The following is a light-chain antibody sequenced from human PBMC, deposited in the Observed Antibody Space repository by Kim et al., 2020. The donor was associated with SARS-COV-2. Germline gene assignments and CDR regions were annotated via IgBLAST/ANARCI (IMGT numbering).Light chain of an antibody. J-gene: IGKJ1*01. CDR3: QQYHTHSS. V-gene: IGKV1-5*03. CDR1: QSFHIL. CDR2: LAS. Sequence: SASVGDTVTITFRASQSFHILLAWYQQIPGKAPKLLIHLASNLQSGVPSRFSGRGSGSEFTLTINSLQSGDFATYYCQQYHTHSSFGQGTKVDI.